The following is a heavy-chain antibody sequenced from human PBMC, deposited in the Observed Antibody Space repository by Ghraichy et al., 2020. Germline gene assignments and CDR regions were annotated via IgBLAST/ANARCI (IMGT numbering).Heavy chain of an antibody. CDR2: IWYDGSND. CDR3: AREAFCSTSSCYRGSLDY. CDR1: GFSFSNYA. D-gene: IGHD2-2*02. V-gene: IGHV3-33*01. J-gene: IGHJ4*02. Sequence: GGSLRLSCAASGFSFSNYAMHWVRQAPGKGLEWVAVIWYDGSNDYYADSVKGRITISRDNSKNTLYLQMSSLRAEDTAVYYCAREAFCSTSSCYRGSLDYWGQGNLVTVSS.